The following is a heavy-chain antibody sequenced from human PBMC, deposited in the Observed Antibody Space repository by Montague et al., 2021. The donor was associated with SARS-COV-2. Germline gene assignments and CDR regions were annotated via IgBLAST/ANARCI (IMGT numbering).Heavy chain of an antibody. V-gene: IGHV4-61*09. J-gene: IGHJ3*02. CDR1: GGSISSGSYY. CDR3: ARLESTRGVIIRGAFHI. CDR2: IYTSGST. Sequence: TLSLTCTVSGGSISSGSYYWSWIRQPAGKGLEWIGHIYTSGSTNYNPSLKSRVTISVDTSKNQFSLKLNSVTATDTAVYYCARLESTRGVIIRGAFHIWGQGTKVTVSS. D-gene: IGHD3-10*01.